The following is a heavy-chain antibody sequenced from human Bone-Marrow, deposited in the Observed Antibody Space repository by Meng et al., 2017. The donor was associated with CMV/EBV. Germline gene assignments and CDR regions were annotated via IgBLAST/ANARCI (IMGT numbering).Heavy chain of an antibody. CDR1: GGSISSSSYY. Sequence: SETLSLTCTVSGGSISSSSYYWGWIRQPPGKGLEWIGSIYYSGSTYYNPSLKSRVTISVDTSKNQFSLKLSSVTAADTAVYYCARLHYDFWSGYGYYFDYWGQGTLVTVYS. CDR3: ARLHYDFWSGYGYYFDY. V-gene: IGHV4-39*01. J-gene: IGHJ4*02. D-gene: IGHD3-3*01. CDR2: IYYSGST.